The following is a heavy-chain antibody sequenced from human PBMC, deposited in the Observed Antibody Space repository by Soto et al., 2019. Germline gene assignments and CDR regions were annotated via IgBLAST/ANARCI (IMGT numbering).Heavy chain of an antibody. CDR2: ISYDGSNK. CDR1: GFTFSSYA. V-gene: IGHV3-30-3*01. CDR3: ARDVNTAWEPPDAYYYYGMDV. D-gene: IGHD5-18*01. J-gene: IGHJ6*02. Sequence: QVQLVESGGGVVQPGRSLRLSCAASGFTFSSYAMHWVRQAPGKGLEWVAVISYDGSNKYYADSVKGRFTISRDNSKNTLYLQMNSMRAEDTAVYYFARDVNTAWEPPDAYYYYGMDVWGQGTTVTVSS.